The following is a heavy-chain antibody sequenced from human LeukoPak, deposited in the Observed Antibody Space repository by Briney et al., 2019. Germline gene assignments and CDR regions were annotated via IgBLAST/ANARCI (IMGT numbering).Heavy chain of an antibody. CDR3: ARLAWLVSSDVSQTGVEYMSRTGFDY. V-gene: IGHV3-7*01. J-gene: IGHJ4*02. CDR2: IKQDGSVK. Sequence: PGGSLRLSCVASGFNFNMFWMGWVRQAPGKGLEWVTNIKQDGSVKFYVDSMSDRFAVFRDNARNSLYLQMNSLRVEDTAVYYCARLAWLVSSDVSQTGVEYMSRTGFDYWGQGALVTVST. CDR1: GFNFNMFW. D-gene: IGHD2/OR15-2a*01.